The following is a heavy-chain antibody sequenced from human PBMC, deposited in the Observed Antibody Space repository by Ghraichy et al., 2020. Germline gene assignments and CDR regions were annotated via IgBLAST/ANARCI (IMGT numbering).Heavy chain of an antibody. V-gene: IGHV3-23*01. CDR2: IFGSGGRT. CDR1: GFTFNSYA. J-gene: IGHJ4*02. D-gene: IGHD3-3*01. Sequence: GGSLRLSCAASGFTFNSYAMSWVRQAPGKGLEWVSTIFGSGGRTYYADSVKGRFTISRDNSKNTLHLQMSSLRAEDTAVYYCVRNTQTGRIKVLGVMGNLDSWGQGPLVTVSS. CDR3: VRNTQTGRIKVLGVMGNLDS.